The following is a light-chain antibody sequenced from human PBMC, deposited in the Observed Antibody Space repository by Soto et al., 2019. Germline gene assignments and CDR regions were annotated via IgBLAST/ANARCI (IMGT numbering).Light chain of an antibody. V-gene: IGKV1-16*02. Sequence: DVQMTQSQSSLSASVGDRVTITCRASQDINNYLTWFQQKPGKAPKTLIYAASILQPGVPSKFSGSASGTDFTVTISSRQPEDVATYYCQQYNSYPPTFGQGTRLEIK. J-gene: IGKJ5*01. CDR3: QQYNSYPPT. CDR2: AAS. CDR1: QDINNY.